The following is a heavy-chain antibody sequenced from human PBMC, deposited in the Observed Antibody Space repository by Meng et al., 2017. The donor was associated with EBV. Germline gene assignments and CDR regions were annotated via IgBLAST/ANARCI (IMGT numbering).Heavy chain of an antibody. CDR2: IYYSGST. CDR3: ADYSS. D-gene: IGHD4-11*01. V-gene: IGHV4-39*07. J-gene: IGHJ4*02. CDR1: GGSISSSSYY. Sequence: QLQRPEAGPGLVNLSETLSLTCTVSGGSISSSSYYWGWIRQPPGKGLEWIGSIYYSGSTYYNPSLKSRVTISVDTSKNQFSLKLSSVTAADTAVYYCADYSSWGQGTLVTVSS.